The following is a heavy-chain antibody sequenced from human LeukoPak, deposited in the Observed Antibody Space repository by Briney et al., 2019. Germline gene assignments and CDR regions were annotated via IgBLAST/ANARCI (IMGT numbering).Heavy chain of an antibody. J-gene: IGHJ4*02. V-gene: IGHV1-24*01. Sequence: ASVKVSSKVSGYTLTELSMHWVRQAPGKGLEWMGGFDPEDGETIYAQKFQGRVTMTEDTSTDTAYMELSSLRSEDTAVYYCATDYPHFTMVRGVINYWGQGTLVTVSS. D-gene: IGHD3-10*01. CDR3: ATDYPHFTMVRGVINY. CDR1: GYTLTELS. CDR2: FDPEDGET.